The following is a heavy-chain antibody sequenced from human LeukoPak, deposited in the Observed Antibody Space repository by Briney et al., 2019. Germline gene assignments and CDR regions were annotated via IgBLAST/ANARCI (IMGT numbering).Heavy chain of an antibody. CDR1: VYTFTDYY. V-gene: IGHV1-2*02. CDR2: INPNSGGT. CDR3: VRDINYYGSGNFYYGNE. Sequence: ASVKVSCKGSVYTFTDYYMHWLRQPPAQGLEWVGWINPNSGGTNYAQNFQGRVNMTRDTSISTAYMQLSRLRSDDTAVYYCVRDINYYGSGNFYYGNEGGQETLVSVLS. J-gene: IGHJ4*02. D-gene: IGHD3-10*01.